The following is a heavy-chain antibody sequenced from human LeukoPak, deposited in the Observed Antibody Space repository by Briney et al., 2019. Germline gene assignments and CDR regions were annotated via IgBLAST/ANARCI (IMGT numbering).Heavy chain of an antibody. CDR1: GFTFSSYW. J-gene: IGHJ4*02. Sequence: GGGLRLSCAASGFTFSSYWVSWVRQAPGKGLEWVANIKQDGSEKYYVDSVKGRFTISRDNAKNSLYLQMNSLRAEDTPVYYCARGVRGWYPYCDYWGQGTLVTVSS. CDR3: ARGVRGWYPYCDY. D-gene: IGHD6-19*01. CDR2: IKQDGSEK. V-gene: IGHV3-7*01.